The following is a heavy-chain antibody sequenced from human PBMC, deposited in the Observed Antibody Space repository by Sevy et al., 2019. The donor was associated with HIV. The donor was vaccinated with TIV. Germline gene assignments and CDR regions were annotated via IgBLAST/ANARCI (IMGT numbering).Heavy chain of an antibody. V-gene: IGHV3-7*01. D-gene: IGHD3-22*01. Sequence: GGSLRLSCAASGFTFSSYWMSWVRQAPGKGLEWVVNIKQDGSEKYYVDSVKGRFTISRDNAKNSLYLQMNSLRAEDTAVYYCAREAHYYDSSGYYRNAFDIWGQGTMVTVSS. CDR3: AREAHYYDSSGYYRNAFDI. J-gene: IGHJ3*02. CDR2: IKQDGSEK. CDR1: GFTFSSYW.